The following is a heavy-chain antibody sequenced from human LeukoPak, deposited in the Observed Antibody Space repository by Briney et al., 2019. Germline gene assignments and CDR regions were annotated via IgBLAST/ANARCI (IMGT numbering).Heavy chain of an antibody. Sequence: GGSLRLSCAPSGFTFSSYAMSWVRQAPGKGLEWVSAISGSGGSTHYADSVKGRFTISRDNSKDTLYLQLSSLRAEDTAVYSCARVPYGSGTYSTLDYWGQGTLVTVSS. CDR1: GFTFSSYA. D-gene: IGHD3-10*01. V-gene: IGHV3-23*01. CDR2: ISGSGGST. CDR3: ARVPYGSGTYSTLDY. J-gene: IGHJ4*02.